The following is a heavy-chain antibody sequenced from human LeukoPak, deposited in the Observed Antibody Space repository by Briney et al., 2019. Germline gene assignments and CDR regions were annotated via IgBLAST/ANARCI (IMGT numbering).Heavy chain of an antibody. J-gene: IGHJ4*02. V-gene: IGHV1-2*02. CDR3: ARDPVDGYSHYDF. CDR2: IRPNSDGI. D-gene: IGHD5-24*01. CDR1: GYTLTDHH. Sequence: GASVKVSCKASGYTLTDHHLIWVRRAPGQGLEWMGWIRPNSDGIRYAQKFQGRVTMTRDTSISTAYMELTSLTSDDTAIYYCARDPVDGYSHYDFWGQGTPVTVSS.